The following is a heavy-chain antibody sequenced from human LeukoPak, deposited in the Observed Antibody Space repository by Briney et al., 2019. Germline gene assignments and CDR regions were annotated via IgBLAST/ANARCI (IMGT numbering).Heavy chain of an antibody. D-gene: IGHD6-19*01. CDR1: GFTVSSNC. CDR3: ARDSSGWYGDAFDI. V-gene: IGHV3-53*01. Sequence: GRSLRLSCAASGFTVSSNCMSWVRQAPGKGLGWVSVIYSGGSTYYADSVKDRFTISRDNSKNTLYLQMNSLRAEDTAVYYCARDSSGWYGDAFDIWGQGTMVTVSS. J-gene: IGHJ3*02. CDR2: IYSGGST.